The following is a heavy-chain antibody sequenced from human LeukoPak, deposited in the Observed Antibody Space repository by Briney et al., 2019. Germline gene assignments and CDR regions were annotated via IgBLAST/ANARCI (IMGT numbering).Heavy chain of an antibody. D-gene: IGHD3-9*01. V-gene: IGHV4-59*08. CDR3: ARGAVYYDILTGYYPPSDYGMDV. CDR2: IYYSGSH. J-gene: IGHJ6*02. CDR1: GGSISSYN. Sequence: SETLSLTCTVSGGSISSYNWSWVRQPPGKGLEWVGYIYYSGSHNYNPSLKSRVTISVDRSKNQFYLKLSSVTAADTAVYYCARGAVYYDILTGYYPPSDYGMDVWGQGTTVTVSS.